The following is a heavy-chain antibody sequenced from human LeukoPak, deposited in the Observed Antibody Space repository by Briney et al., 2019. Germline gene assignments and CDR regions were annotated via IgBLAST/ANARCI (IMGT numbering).Heavy chain of an antibody. Sequence: ASVKVSCKVSGYTLTELSMHWVRQAPGKGLEWMGGFDPGDGETIYAQKFQGRVTMTEDTSTDTAYMELSSLRSEDTAVYYCATDIPLPNYYDSSGYYSYYFDYWGQGTLVTVSS. CDR1: GYTLTELS. CDR2: FDPGDGET. D-gene: IGHD3-22*01. V-gene: IGHV1-24*01. J-gene: IGHJ4*02. CDR3: ATDIPLPNYYDSSGYYSYYFDY.